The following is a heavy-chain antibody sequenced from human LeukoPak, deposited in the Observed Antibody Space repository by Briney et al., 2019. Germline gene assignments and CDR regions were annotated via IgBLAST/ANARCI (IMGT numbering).Heavy chain of an antibody. V-gene: IGHV1-69*13. J-gene: IGHJ6*02. D-gene: IGHD1-26*01. CDR1: GGTFSSYS. CDR3: ARISLGAIWGYYYGMDV. Sequence: SVKVSCTASGGTFSSYSISWVRQAPGQGLEWMGGIIPIFDTADYAQKFQGRVTITADESTSTAYMELSSLRSEDMAVFYCARISLGAIWGYYYGMDVWGQGTTVTVSS. CDR2: IIPIFDTA.